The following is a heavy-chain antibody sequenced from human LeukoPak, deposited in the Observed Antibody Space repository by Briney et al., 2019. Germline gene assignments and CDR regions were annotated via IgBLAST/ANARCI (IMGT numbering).Heavy chain of an antibody. V-gene: IGHV3-21*01. CDR2: ISSSSGYI. J-gene: IGHJ6*03. CDR3: ARERSDPYSYCSSTSCHYMDV. D-gene: IGHD2-2*01. CDR1: GFTFSSYS. Sequence: PGGSLRLSCAASGFTFSSYSMNWVRQAPGKGLEWVSSISSSSGYIYYADSRKGRFTISRDNAKNSLYLQMNSLRAEDTAVYYCARERSDPYSYCSSTSCHYMDVWGKGTTVTVSS.